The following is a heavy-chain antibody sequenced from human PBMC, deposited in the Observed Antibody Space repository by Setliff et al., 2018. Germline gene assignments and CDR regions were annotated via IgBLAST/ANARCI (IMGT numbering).Heavy chain of an antibody. V-gene: IGHV4-34*01. J-gene: IGHJ6*02. D-gene: IGHD2-2*02. Sequence: SETLSLTCTVSGGSISSYYWSWIRQPPGKGLEWIGEINHSGSTNYNPSLKSRVTISVDTSKNQFSLKLSSVTAADTAVYYCARDRQYCSSTSCYTSYFYYYAMDIWGQGTTVTVSS. CDR2: INHSGST. CDR1: GGSISSYY. CDR3: ARDRQYCSSTSCYTSYFYYYAMDI.